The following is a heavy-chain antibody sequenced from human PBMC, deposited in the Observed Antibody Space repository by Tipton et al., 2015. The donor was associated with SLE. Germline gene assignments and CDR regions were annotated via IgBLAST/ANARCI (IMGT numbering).Heavy chain of an antibody. J-gene: IGHJ3*02. V-gene: IGHV3-23*01. CDR1: GFTFNSYA. Sequence: SLRLSCAASGFTFNSYAMSWVRQAPGTGLEWVSGISGSGGGAFYADSVKGRFTISRDNSKNTVYLQMNSLRAEDTAVYYCARDPRFNSSSWYRDAFDIWGQGTMVTVSS. D-gene: IGHD6-13*01. CDR2: ISGSGGGA. CDR3: ARDPRFNSSSWYRDAFDI.